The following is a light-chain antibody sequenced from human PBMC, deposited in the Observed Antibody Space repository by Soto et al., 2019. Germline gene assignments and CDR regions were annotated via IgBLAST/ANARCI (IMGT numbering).Light chain of an antibody. J-gene: IGKJ5*01. CDR1: QSISTN. Sequence: EIVMTQSPASLSVSPGERATLSCRASQSISTNLAWFQHKPGQAPRLLIYGASTMATGIPARFSGSGSGTEFPLTINSLQSDDFAVYFCQQYNSWPPNTFGQGTRLQIK. CDR2: GAS. V-gene: IGKV3-15*01. CDR3: QQYNSWPPNT.